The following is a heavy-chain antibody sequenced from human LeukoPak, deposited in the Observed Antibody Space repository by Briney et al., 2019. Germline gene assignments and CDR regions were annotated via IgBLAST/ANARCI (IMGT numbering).Heavy chain of an antibody. Sequence: SETLSLTCTVSGGSTSSYYWSWIRQPPGKGLEWIGYIYYSGSTYYNPSLKSRVTISLDTSKNQFSLKLSSVTAADTAVYYCARAPFTAAAGRLFDYWGQGTLVTVSS. CDR1: GGSTSSYY. V-gene: IGHV4-59*12. CDR2: IYYSGST. J-gene: IGHJ4*02. D-gene: IGHD6-13*01. CDR3: ARAPFTAAAGRLFDY.